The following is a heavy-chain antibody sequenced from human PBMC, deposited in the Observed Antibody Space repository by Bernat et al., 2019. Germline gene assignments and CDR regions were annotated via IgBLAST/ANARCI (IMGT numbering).Heavy chain of an antibody. V-gene: IGHV3-30-3*01. CDR2: ISYDGSNK. D-gene: IGHD5-12*01. CDR3: ARAYSGYDNWFDP. J-gene: IGHJ5*02. CDR1: GFTFSSYA. Sequence: QVQLVESGGGVVQPGRSPRLSCAASGFTFSSYAMHWVRQAPGKGLEWVAVISYDGSNKYYADSVKGRFTISRDNSKNTLYLQMNSLRAEDTAVYYCARAYSGYDNWFDPWGQGTLVTVSS.